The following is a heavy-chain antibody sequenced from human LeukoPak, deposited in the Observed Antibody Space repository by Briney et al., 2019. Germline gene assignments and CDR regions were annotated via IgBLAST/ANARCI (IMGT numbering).Heavy chain of an antibody. J-gene: IGHJ4*02. V-gene: IGHV4-39*01. CDR3: VRGSTLRHYQY. CDR2: IYYSGST. Sequence: PSETLSLICTVSGGSISSSTYYWGWIRRPPGKVLEWIGSIYYSGSTYYNPSLKSRVTVSVDTSKNQFSLNLSSVTAADTAVYYCVRGSTLRHYQYWGQGTLVTVSS. D-gene: IGHD3-16*01. CDR1: GGSISSSTYY.